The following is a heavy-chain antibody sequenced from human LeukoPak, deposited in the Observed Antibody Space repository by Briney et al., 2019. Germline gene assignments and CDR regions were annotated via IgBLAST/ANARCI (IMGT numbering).Heavy chain of an antibody. CDR1: GGSISSYY. V-gene: IGHV4-39*07. CDR2: IYYSGST. D-gene: IGHD2/OR15-2a*01. CDR3: ARELYYYFDY. Sequence: SETLSLTCTVSGGSISSYYWGWIRQPPGRGLEWIGSIYYSGSTYYNPSLKSRVTISVDTSKNQFSLKLSSVTAADTAVYYCARELYYYFDYWGQGTLVTVSS. J-gene: IGHJ4*02.